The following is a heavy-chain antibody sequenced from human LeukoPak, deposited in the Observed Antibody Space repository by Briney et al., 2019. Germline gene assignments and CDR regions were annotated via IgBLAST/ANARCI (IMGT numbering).Heavy chain of an antibody. CDR3: ARDRFSGSYPLDY. J-gene: IGHJ4*02. D-gene: IGHD1-26*01. CDR2: IGSSGSII. Sequence: PGGSLRLSCAASGFTFSDYNMRWIRQAPGKGLEWVSYIGSSGSIIYYADSVKGRFTISRDNAKNSLYLQMNSLRAEDTAVYYCARDRFSGSYPLDYWGQGTLVTVSS. CDR1: GFTFSDYN. V-gene: IGHV3-11*01.